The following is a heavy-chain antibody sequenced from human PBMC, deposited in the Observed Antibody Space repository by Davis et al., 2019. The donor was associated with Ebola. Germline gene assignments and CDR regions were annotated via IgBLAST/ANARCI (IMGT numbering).Heavy chain of an antibody. Sequence: GGSLRLSCAASGFTFSSYWMSWVRQAPGKGLEWVANIKQDGSEKYYVDSVKGRFTISRDNAKNSLYLQMNSLRAEDTAVYYCARRGASGWSPFDYRGQGTLVTVSS. CDR2: IKQDGSEK. CDR3: ARRGASGWSPFDY. D-gene: IGHD3-3*01. J-gene: IGHJ4*02. V-gene: IGHV3-7*01. CDR1: GFTFSSYW.